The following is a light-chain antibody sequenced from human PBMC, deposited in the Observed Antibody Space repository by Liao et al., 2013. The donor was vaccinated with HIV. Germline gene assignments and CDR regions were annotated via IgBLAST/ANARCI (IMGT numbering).Light chain of an antibody. CDR3: QVWHQGSDQRL. V-gene: IGLV3-21*01. CDR1: DIGSKS. CDR2: YDS. Sequence: SYVLTQPPSLSVAPGKTARLTCGGNDIGSKSVHWYQQKPGQAPVLVIYYDSDRPSGIPERFSGSNSGNTATLTISRVEAGDEADYYCQVWHQGSDQRLFGGGTKLTVL. J-gene: IGLJ3*02.